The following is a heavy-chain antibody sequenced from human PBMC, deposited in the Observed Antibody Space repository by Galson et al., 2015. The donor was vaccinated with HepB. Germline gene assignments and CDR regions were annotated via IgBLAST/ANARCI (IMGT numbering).Heavy chain of an antibody. J-gene: IGHJ4*02. D-gene: IGHD6-19*01. V-gene: IGHV3-30*18. Sequence: GFTFSSYGMHWVRQAPGEGLEWVAVISYDGSNKYYADSVKGRFTISRDNSKNTLYLQMNSLRAEDTAVYYCAKDVRRGLVRKYYFDYWGQGTLVTVSS. CDR2: ISYDGSNK. CDR1: GFTFSSYG. CDR3: AKDVRRGLVRKYYFDY.